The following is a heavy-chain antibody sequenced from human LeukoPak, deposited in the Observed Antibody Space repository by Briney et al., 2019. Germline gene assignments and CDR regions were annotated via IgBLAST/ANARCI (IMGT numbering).Heavy chain of an antibody. V-gene: IGHV4-59*08. CDR3: ARSSDRSSIAALTDY. Sequence: SETLSLTCTVSGGSISSCYWSWIRQPPGKGLEWIGYIYYSGSTNYNPSLKSRVTISVDTSKNQFSLKLSSVTAADTAVYYCARSSDRSSIAALTDYWGQGTLVTVSS. CDR1: GGSISSCY. CDR2: IYYSGST. D-gene: IGHD6-6*01. J-gene: IGHJ4*02.